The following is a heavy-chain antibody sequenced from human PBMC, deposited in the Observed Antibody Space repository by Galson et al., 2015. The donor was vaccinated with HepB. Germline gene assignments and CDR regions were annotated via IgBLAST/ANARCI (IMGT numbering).Heavy chain of an antibody. V-gene: IGHV3-21*01. Sequence: SLRLSCAASGFTFSTYSMNWVRQAPGKGLEWVSSISSTGSYIYYADSVKGRFTISRDNAKNSLYLQMNSLRVEDTAVYYCARVTTSGYLRASSDYWGQGTLVTVSS. D-gene: IGHD3-22*01. CDR1: GFTFSTYS. CDR3: ARVTTSGYLRASSDY. CDR2: ISSTGSYI. J-gene: IGHJ4*02.